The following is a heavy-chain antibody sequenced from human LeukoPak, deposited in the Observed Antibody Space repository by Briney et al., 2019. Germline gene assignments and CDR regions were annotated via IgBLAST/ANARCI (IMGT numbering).Heavy chain of an antibody. J-gene: IGHJ4*02. CDR2: ISYDGSNK. V-gene: IGHV3-30-3*01. CDR1: GFTFSDYY. CDR3: ARDTQHDYGDYSPATFDY. D-gene: IGHD4-17*01. Sequence: PGGSLRLSCAASGFTFSDYYMSWTRQAPGKGLEWVAVISYDGSNKYYADSVKGRFTISRDNSKNTLYLQMNSLRAEDTAVYYCARDTQHDYGDYSPATFDYWGQGTLVTVSS.